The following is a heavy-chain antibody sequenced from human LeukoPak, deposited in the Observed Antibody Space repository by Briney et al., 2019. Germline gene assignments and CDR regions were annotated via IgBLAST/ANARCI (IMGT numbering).Heavy chain of an antibody. D-gene: IGHD3-22*01. CDR2: ISGDGVTT. V-gene: IGHV3-43*02. Sequence: PGGSLRLSCAASGFIFRDYSMHWVRHVPGKGLEGLSLISGDGVTTYYADSVKGRFTISRDNHEDSLYLQMNTLRTEDTAFYYCARGVNTISFTFDYWARGSLVTVSS. J-gene: IGHJ4*02. CDR3: ARGVNTISFTFDY. CDR1: GFIFRDYS.